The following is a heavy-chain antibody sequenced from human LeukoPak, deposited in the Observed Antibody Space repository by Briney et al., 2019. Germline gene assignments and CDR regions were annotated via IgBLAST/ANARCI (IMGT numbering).Heavy chain of an antibody. Sequence: SVKVSCKASGGTFSSYAISSVRQAPGQGLAWMGGIVPIFGTANYAQKFQGRVTITSDESTSTAYMELSSLRSEDTAVYYCASGSPTMGEASHYYYYYYYMDVWGKGATVTVSS. V-gene: IGHV1-69*13. CDR2: IVPIFGTA. J-gene: IGHJ6*03. D-gene: IGHD3-16*01. CDR3: ASGSPTMGEASHYYYYYYYMDV. CDR1: GGTFSSYA.